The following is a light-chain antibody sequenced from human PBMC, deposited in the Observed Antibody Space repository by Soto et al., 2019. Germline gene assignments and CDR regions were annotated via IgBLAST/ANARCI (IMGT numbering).Light chain of an antibody. Sequence: DIVMTQSPLSLPVTPGEPASISCRSSQSLLHSNGYNYLDWYLQKPGQSPQLLIYLGSNRASGVHDRFSGSGSGTDCTLKISRVEAEDVGVYYCMQALPTPTFGQGTKLEIK. CDR1: QSLLHSNGYNY. J-gene: IGKJ2*01. CDR2: LGS. CDR3: MQALPTPT. V-gene: IGKV2-28*01.